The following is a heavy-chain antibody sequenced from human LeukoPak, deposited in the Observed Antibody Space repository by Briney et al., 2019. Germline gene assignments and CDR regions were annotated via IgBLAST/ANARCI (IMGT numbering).Heavy chain of an antibody. V-gene: IGHV4-39*07. D-gene: IGHD5-12*01. CDR2: IYYSGST. J-gene: IGHJ5*02. CDR3: ASATIPRLGFDP. CDR1: GGSISSSSYY. Sequence: SETLSLTCTVSGGSISSSSYYWGWIRQPPGKGLEWIGSIYYSGSTYYNPSLKSRVTISVDTSKKQLSLRLRSVTAADTAVYFCASATIPRLGFDPWGQGTLVTVSS.